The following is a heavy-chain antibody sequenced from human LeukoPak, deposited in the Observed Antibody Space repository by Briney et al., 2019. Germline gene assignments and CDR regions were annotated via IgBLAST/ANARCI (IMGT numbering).Heavy chain of an antibody. CDR2: IKQDGSEK. V-gene: IGHV3-7*01. J-gene: IGHJ6*03. Sequence: GGSLRLSCAASGFTFSSYWMSWVRQAQGKGLEWVANIKQDGSEKYYVDSVKGRFTISRDNAKNSLYLQMNSLRAEDTAVYYCARDGPYDSSGYQYYYYYMDVWGKGTTVTVSS. CDR1: GFTFSSYW. D-gene: IGHD3-22*01. CDR3: ARDGPYDSSGYQYYYYYMDV.